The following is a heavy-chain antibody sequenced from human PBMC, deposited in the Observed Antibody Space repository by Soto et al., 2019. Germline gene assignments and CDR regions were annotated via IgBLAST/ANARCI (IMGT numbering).Heavy chain of an antibody. V-gene: IGHV3-74*01. CDR3: AREGYCSGGSCALRSLYYYYGMDV. CDR2: INSDGSST. Sequence: PGGSLRLSCAASGFTFSSYWMHWVRQAPGKGLVWVSRINSDGSSTSYADSVKGRFTISRDNAKNTLYLQMNSLRAEDTAVYYCAREGYCSGGSCALRSLYYYYGMDVWGQGTTVTVSS. D-gene: IGHD2-15*01. J-gene: IGHJ6*02. CDR1: GFTFSSYW.